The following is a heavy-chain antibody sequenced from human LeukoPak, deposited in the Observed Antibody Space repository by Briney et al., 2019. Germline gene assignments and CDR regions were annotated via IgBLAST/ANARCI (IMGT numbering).Heavy chain of an antibody. J-gene: IGHJ5*02. D-gene: IGHD6-19*01. Sequence: PSETLSLTCTVSGGSISSSSYYWGWIRQPPGKGLEWIGSIYYSGSTYYNPSLKSRVTISVDTSKNRFSLKLSSVTAADTAVYYCARDARRGEDQVAVPYNWFDPWGQGTLVTVSS. CDR3: ARDARRGEDQVAVPYNWFDP. V-gene: IGHV4-39*07. CDR1: GGSISSSSYY. CDR2: IYYSGST.